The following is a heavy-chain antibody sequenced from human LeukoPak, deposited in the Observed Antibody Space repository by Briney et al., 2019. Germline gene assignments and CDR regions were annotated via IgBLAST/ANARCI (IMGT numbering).Heavy chain of an antibody. V-gene: IGHV1-3*01. D-gene: IGHD3-10*01. CDR1: GYTFTSYA. CDR3: AISGVRGVIRYYFDY. Sequence: GASVKVSCKASGYTFTSYAMHWVRQAPGQRLEWMGWINAGNGNTKYSQKFQGRVTITRDTSVSTAYMELSSLRSEDTAVYYCAISGVRGVIRYYFDYWGQGTLVTVSS. J-gene: IGHJ4*02. CDR2: INAGNGNT.